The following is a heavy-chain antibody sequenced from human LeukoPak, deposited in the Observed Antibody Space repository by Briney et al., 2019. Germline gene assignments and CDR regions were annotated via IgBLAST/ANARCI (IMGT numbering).Heavy chain of an antibody. J-gene: IGHJ5*02. D-gene: IGHD2-15*01. CDR3: ARVVGYCSGVSCYSAWFDP. V-gene: IGHV3-11*01. CDR2: ISNSGSTI. CDR1: GFTFSDYY. Sequence: PGGSLRLSCAASGFTFSDYYMSWIRQAPGKGLEWVSYISNSGSTIYYADSVKGRFTISRDNAKNSLYLQMNSLRAEDTAVYYCARVVGYCSGVSCYSAWFDPWGQGTLVTVSS.